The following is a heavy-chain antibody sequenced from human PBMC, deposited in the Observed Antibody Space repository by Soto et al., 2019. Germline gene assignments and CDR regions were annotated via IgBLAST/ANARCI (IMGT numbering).Heavy chain of an antibody. CDR3: AREMSTVRGADAFDI. D-gene: IGHD2-21*02. CDR1: GYIFTGYY. Sequence: QVQLVQSGAEVKKPGASVKVSCKASGYIFTGYYVHWVRQAPGPGLEWMGWINPNSGGTNSARRFQGRVTLTRDTSISTAYMEVKRLRSDDTSVFYCAREMSTVRGADAFDIWGQGTLVTVSS. CDR2: INPNSGGT. V-gene: IGHV1-2*02. J-gene: IGHJ3*02.